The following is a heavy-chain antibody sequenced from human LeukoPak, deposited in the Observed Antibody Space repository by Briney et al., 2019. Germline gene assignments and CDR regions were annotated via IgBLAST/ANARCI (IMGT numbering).Heavy chain of an antibody. Sequence: SETLSLTCAVSGYSISSGYYWGWIRQPPGKGLDWIGSIYHSGSTYYNPSLKSRVTISVDTSKNQFSLKLSSVPAADTAVYYCARSPVAMIIFDYWGQGTLVTVSS. J-gene: IGHJ4*02. V-gene: IGHV4-38-2*01. CDR1: GYSISSGYY. CDR2: IYHSGST. CDR3: ARSPVAMIIFDY. D-gene: IGHD5-12*01.